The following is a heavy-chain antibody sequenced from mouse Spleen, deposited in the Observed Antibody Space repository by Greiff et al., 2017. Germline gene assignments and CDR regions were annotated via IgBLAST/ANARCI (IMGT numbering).Heavy chain of an antibody. CDR1: GYTFTSYW. CDR3: AREGGNSNYDPSIFAY. CDR2: IDPSDSET. D-gene: IGHD2-5*01. Sequence: QVQLQQPGAELVRPGSSVKLSCKASGYTFTSYWMHWVKQRPIQGLEWIGNIDPSDSETHYNQKFKDKATLTVDKSSSTAYMQLSSLTSEDSAVYYCAREGGNSNYDPSIFAYWGQGTLVTVSA. V-gene: IGHV1-52*01. J-gene: IGHJ3*01.